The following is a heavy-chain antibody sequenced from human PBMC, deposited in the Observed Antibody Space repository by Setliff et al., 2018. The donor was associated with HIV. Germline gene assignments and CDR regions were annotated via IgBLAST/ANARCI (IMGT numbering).Heavy chain of an antibody. CDR3: ARVRDSGFSPDLIDY. Sequence: KTSETLSLSCAASGFTFDDYAMSWVRQAPGKGLEWVSSISSTGTYIYYADSMKGRFTISRDNAKNSLYLQMNSLRAEDTAVYYCARVRDSGFSPDLIDYWGQGTLVTVSS. CDR2: ISSTGTYI. J-gene: IGHJ4*02. CDR1: GFTFDDYA. D-gene: IGHD5-12*01. V-gene: IGHV3-21*01.